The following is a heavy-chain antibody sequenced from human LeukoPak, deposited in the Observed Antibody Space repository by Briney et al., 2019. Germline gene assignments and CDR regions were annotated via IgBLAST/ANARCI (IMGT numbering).Heavy chain of an antibody. Sequence: SETLSLTCAVSGGSISSDYWSWVRQPAGKGLEWIGHIHISGSTNYNPSLKSRVTMSLDTPKNQFSLKLSSVTGADTAVYYCARATPAAAGLDAFDIWGQGTMVTVSS. CDR1: GGSISSDY. CDR2: IHISGST. V-gene: IGHV4-4*07. CDR3: ARATPAAAGLDAFDI. D-gene: IGHD6-13*01. J-gene: IGHJ3*02.